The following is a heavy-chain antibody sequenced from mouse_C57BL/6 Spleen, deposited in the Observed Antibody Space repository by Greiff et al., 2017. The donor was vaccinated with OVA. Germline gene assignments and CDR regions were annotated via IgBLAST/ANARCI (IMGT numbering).Heavy chain of an antibody. D-gene: IGHD4-1*01. CDR1: GFSFNTYA. CDR2: IRGKSNNYAT. Sequence: EVQLVESGGGLVQPKGSLKLSCAASGFSFNTYAMNWVRQAPGKGLEWVARIRGKSNNYATYYADSVKDRFTISRDDSESMLYLQMNNLKTEDTAMYYCVRQGWDEAYWGQGTLVTVSA. V-gene: IGHV10-1*01. J-gene: IGHJ3*01. CDR3: VRQGWDEAY.